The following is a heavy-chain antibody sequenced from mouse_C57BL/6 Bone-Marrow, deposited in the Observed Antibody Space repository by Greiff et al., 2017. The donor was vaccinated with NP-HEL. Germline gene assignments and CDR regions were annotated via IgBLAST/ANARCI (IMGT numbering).Heavy chain of an antibody. J-gene: IGHJ3*01. V-gene: IGHV1-50*01. CDR2: IDPSDSYT. Sequence: QVQLKQPGAELVKPGASVKLSCKASGYTFTSYWMQWVKQRPGQGLEWIGEIDPSDSYTNYNQKFKGKATLTVDTSSSTAYMQLSSLTSEDSAVYYCARWEGVYYDYSFAYWGQGTLVTVSA. CDR3: ARWEGVYYDYSFAY. D-gene: IGHD2-4*01. CDR1: GYTFTSYW.